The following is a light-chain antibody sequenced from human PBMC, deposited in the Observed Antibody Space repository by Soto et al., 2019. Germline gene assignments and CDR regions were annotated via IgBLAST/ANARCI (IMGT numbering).Light chain of an antibody. CDR3: CSYAGSIPYV. Sequence: QSALTQPASVSGSPGQSITISCTGTSSDVGSYNLVSWYQQHPGKAPKLMIYEGSKRPSGVSNRFSGSKSGNTASLTISGLXXXXXXDYYCCSYAGSIPYVFGTGTKLTV. V-gene: IGLV2-23*01. J-gene: IGLJ1*01. CDR2: EGS. CDR1: SSDVGSYNL.